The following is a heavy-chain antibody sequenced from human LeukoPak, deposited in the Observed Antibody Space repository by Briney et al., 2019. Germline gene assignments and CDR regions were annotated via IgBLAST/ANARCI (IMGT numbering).Heavy chain of an antibody. Sequence: PGGSLRLSCAASGFTFSDYYMSWIRQAPGKGLEWVSVIYSGGSTYYADSVKGRFTISRDISKNTLYLQMNSLRAEDTAVYYCRYSGATIDFFDYWGQGTLVTVSS. J-gene: IGHJ4*02. CDR3: RYSGATIDFFDY. CDR1: GFTFSDYY. V-gene: IGHV3-53*01. D-gene: IGHD5-12*01. CDR2: IYSGGST.